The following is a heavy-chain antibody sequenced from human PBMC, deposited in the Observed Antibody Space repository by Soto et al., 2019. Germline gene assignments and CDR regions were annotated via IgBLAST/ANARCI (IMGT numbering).Heavy chain of an antibody. D-gene: IGHD2-15*01. Sequence: PGGSLRLSCAASGFTFSSYAMSWVRQAPGKGLEWVSAISGSGGSTYYADSVKGRFTISRDNSKNTLYLQMNSLRAEDTAVYYCAKATERVVAAYGSTRWDYWGQGTLVTVSS. CDR1: GFTFSSYA. CDR3: AKATERVVAAYGSTRWDY. J-gene: IGHJ4*02. CDR2: ISGSGGST. V-gene: IGHV3-23*01.